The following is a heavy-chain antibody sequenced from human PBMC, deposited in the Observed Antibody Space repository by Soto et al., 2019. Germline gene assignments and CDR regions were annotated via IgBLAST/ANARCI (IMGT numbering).Heavy chain of an antibody. Sequence: QVQLVESGGGVVQPGRSLRLSCAASGFTFSSYGMHWVRQAPGKGLEWVAVIWYDGSNKYYADSVKGRFTISRDNSKNTLYLQMNSLRAGDTAVYYCAREVLVGIRGYSGYELDYWGQGTLVTVSS. CDR2: IWYDGSNK. CDR3: AREVLVGIRGYSGYELDY. J-gene: IGHJ4*02. CDR1: GFTFSSYG. D-gene: IGHD5-12*01. V-gene: IGHV3-33*01.